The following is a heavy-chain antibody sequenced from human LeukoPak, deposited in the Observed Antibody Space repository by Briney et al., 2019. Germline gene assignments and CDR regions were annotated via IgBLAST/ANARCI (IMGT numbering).Heavy chain of an antibody. D-gene: IGHD3-10*02. V-gene: IGHV3-48*01. CDR2: ISSSSSTI. Sequence: GGSLRLSCAASGFTFSSYSMNWVRQAPGKGLEWLSYISSSSSTIYYADSVKGRFTISRDNAKNSLYLQMNSLRAEDTAVYYCAELGITMIGGVWGKRTTVTISS. CDR3: AELGITMIGGV. CDR1: GFTFSSYS. J-gene: IGHJ6*04.